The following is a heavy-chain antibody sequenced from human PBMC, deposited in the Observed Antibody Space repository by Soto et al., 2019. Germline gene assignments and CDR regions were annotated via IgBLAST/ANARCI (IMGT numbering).Heavy chain of an antibody. Sequence: EVQLLESGGGLVQPGGSLRLSCAASGFTFSSYAMRWVRQAPGKGLEWVSSISGSSDSTYYADSVKGRFTISRDNSKNTLYLQMNSLRAEDPAVYYCARRGSGNYYDYWGQGTLVTVSS. D-gene: IGHD1-26*01. J-gene: IGHJ4*02. V-gene: IGHV3-23*01. CDR2: ISGSSDST. CDR3: ARRGSGNYYDY. CDR1: GFTFSSYA.